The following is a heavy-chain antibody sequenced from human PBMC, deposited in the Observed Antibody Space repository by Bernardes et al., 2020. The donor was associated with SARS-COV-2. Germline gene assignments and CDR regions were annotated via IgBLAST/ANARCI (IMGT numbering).Heavy chain of an antibody. J-gene: IGHJ3*02. CDR3: ARSSSSWTDIFDI. CDR2: IYPGDSDT. D-gene: IGHD2-2*01. Sequence: GESLKISCKGSGYSFTTYWIGWVRQMPGKGLEWMGIIYPGDSDTRYSPSFQGQVSISADKSTSTAYLQWSSLKASDTAMYYCARSSSSWTDIFDIWGQGTMVTVSS. CDR1: GYSFTTYW. V-gene: IGHV5-51*01.